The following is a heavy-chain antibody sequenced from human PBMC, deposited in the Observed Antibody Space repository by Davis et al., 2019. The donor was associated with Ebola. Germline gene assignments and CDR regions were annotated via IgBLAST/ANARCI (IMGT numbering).Heavy chain of an antibody. V-gene: IGHV1-69*06. CDR1: GATFSSYA. J-gene: IGHJ6*02. Sequence: AASVKVSCKASGATFSSYAISWVRQAPGQGLEWMGGIIPIFGTANYAQKFQGRVTITADKSTSTAYMELSSLRSEDTAVYYCARVPAAIRDYYYGMDVWGQGTTVTVSS. CDR2: IIPIFGTA. D-gene: IGHD2-2*02. CDR3: ARVPAAIRDYYYGMDV.